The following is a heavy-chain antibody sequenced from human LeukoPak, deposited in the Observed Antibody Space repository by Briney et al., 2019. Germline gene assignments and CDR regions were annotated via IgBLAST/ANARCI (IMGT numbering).Heavy chain of an antibody. D-gene: IGHD6-19*01. V-gene: IGHV4-59*01. CDR2: IYYGGST. CDR3: ARDPRAEQWLVGGFDY. Sequence: SETLSLTCTVSGGSISSYYWSWIRQPPGKGLEWIGYIYYGGSTNYNPSLKSRVTISVDTSKNQFSLKLSSVTAADTAVYYCARDPRAEQWLVGGFDYWGQGTLVTVSS. J-gene: IGHJ4*02. CDR1: GGSISSYY.